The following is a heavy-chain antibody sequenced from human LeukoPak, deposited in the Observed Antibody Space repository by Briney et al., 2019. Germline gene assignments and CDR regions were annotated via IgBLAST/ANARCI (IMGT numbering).Heavy chain of an antibody. Sequence: PSETLSLTCTVSGDSISGSDDFWSWVRQAPGKGLEWVSVIYSGGSTYYADSVKGRFTISRDNSKNTLYLQMNSLRAEDTAVYCCARAHYGSGSYGLDYWGQGTLVTVSS. D-gene: IGHD3-10*01. CDR2: IYSGGST. J-gene: IGHJ4*02. V-gene: IGHV3-53*01. CDR1: GDSISGSDDF. CDR3: ARAHYGSGSYGLDY.